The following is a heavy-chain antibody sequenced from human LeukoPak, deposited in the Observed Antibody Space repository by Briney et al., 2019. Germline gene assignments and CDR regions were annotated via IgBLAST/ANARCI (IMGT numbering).Heavy chain of an antibody. D-gene: IGHD6-25*01. CDR2: IRGSGDKA. Sequence: GGSLRLSCVASGFTFSNYAMGWVRQAPGEGLEWVSAIRGSGDKAYYADSVRGRFTISRDSSRNTLYLQMDSLRAEDAASYYCARDPRARIAAGWGQGTLVTVSS. J-gene: IGHJ4*02. CDR1: GFTFSNYA. CDR3: ARDPRARIAAG. V-gene: IGHV3-23*01.